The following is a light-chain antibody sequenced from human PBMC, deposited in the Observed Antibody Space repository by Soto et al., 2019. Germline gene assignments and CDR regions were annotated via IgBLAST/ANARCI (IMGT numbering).Light chain of an antibody. CDR3: QQSFSNFLYT. CDR1: QSINSY. V-gene: IGKV1-39*01. CDR2: AAS. J-gene: IGKJ2*01. Sequence: DIQMTQSPMSLSASVGDRVTITCRASQSINSYLNWYQQKPGKAPKLLIYAASSLQSGVPSRFSVSGSGTDFTLTISSLQPEDFATYYCQQSFSNFLYTFGQGTKLEIK.